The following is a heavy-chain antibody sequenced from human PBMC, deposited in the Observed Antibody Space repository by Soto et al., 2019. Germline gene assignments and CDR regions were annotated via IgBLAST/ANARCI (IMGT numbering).Heavy chain of an antibody. CDR1: GYTFTSYD. Sequence: ASRKVSCKASGYTFTSYDINWVRQATGQGLEWMGRMNPNSGNTGYAQKFQGRVTMTRNTSISTAYMELSSLRSEDTAVYYCARVPGCSSTSCYVDYYYYYSMDVWGKGTTVTVSS. V-gene: IGHV1-8*01. CDR2: MNPNSGNT. D-gene: IGHD2-2*01. CDR3: ARVPGCSSTSCYVDYYYYYSMDV. J-gene: IGHJ6*03.